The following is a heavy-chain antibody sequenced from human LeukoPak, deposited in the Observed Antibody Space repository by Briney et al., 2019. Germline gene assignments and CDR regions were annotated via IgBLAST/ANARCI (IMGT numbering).Heavy chain of an antibody. CDR3: ARTDDYGDLHDAFDI. Sequence: NPSETLSLTCTVSGGSISTYYWSWIRQPPGKGLEWIGYIYYTGSTNYNPSLDSRVTISIDTSKNQFSLKLTSVTAADTAVYYCARTDDYGDLHDAFDIWGQGTMVTVSS. J-gene: IGHJ3*02. D-gene: IGHD4-17*01. CDR1: GGSISTYY. V-gene: IGHV4-59*08. CDR2: IYYTGST.